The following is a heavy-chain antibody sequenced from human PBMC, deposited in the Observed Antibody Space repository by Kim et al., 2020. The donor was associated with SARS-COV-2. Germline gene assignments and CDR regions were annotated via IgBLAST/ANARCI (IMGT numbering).Heavy chain of an antibody. Sequence: SVNVSFKTSGYRFISYVITWVRQAPGQGLEWMAWISPYNGNTRYANNLQMQGRVTVTTDTSTDTVYMELRSLRSDDTAVYYCARDQEDVYSSSSWHYWGQGTLVTVSS. CDR3: ARDQEDVYSSSSWHY. CDR2: ISPYNGNT. V-gene: IGHV1-18*01. CDR1: GYRFISYV. J-gene: IGHJ4*02. D-gene: IGHD6-6*01.